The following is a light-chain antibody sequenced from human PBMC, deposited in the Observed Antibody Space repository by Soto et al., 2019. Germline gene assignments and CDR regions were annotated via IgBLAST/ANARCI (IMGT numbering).Light chain of an antibody. CDR2: DAS. J-gene: IGKJ4*01. Sequence: DIQMTQSPSTLSESVGDRVTITCLASQSISSWLAWYQQKPGKAPKLLIYDASSLESGVTSRFSGSGSGTDFTLTISSLQPDDFATYYGQQYNSYSRTFGRGTKVEIK. CDR1: QSISSW. V-gene: IGKV1-5*01. CDR3: QQYNSYSRT.